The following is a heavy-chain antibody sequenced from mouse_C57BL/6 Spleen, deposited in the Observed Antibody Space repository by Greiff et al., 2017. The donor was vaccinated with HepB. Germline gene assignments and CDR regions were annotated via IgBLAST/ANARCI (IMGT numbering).Heavy chain of an antibody. CDR1: GYAFSSSW. CDR3: ARERDGQYYFDY. D-gene: IGHD2-3*01. V-gene: IGHV1-82*01. Sequence: VQLQQSGPELVKPGASVKISCKASGYAFSSSWMNWVKQRPGKGLEWIGRIYPGDGDTNYNGKFKGKATLTADKSSSTAYMQLSSLTSEDSAVYFCARERDGQYYFDYWGQSTTLTVSS. CDR2: IYPGDGDT. J-gene: IGHJ2*01.